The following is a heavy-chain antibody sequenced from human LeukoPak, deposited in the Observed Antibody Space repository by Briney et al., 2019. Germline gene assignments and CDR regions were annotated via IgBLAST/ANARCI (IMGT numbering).Heavy chain of an antibody. D-gene: IGHD4-11*01. V-gene: IGHV4-31*03. Sequence: SETLSLTCTVSSGSITSGGYYWNWIRQHPGKGLEWIGYIYYSGSTFYNPSLKSRVTMSVDTSKNQFSLKLSSVTAADTAVFYCARAPKGMTTVRYYYYYYMDVWGKGTTVTVSS. CDR3: ARAPKGMTTVRYYYYYYMDV. CDR1: SGSITSGGYY. J-gene: IGHJ6*03. CDR2: IYYSGST.